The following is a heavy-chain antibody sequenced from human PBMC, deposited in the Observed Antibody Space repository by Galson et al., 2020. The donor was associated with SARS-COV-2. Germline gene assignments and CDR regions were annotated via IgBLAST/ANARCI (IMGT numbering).Heavy chain of an antibody. J-gene: IGHJ6*02. CDR2: ISYDGSNK. CDR1: GFTFSSYA. Sequence: GGSLRLSCAASGFTFSSYAMHWVRQAPGKGLEWVAVISYDGSNKYYADSVKGRFTISRDNSKNTLYLQMNSLRAEDTAVYYCARDGGQITIFFGYYYGMDVWGQGTTVTVSS. CDR3: ARDGGQITIFFGYYYGMDV. D-gene: IGHD3-3*01. V-gene: IGHV3-30-3*01.